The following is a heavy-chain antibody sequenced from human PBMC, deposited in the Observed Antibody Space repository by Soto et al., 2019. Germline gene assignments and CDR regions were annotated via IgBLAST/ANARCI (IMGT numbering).Heavy chain of an antibody. CDR3: ARDRDGHYFDY. CDR1: GGTFSSYA. V-gene: IGHV1-69*12. CDR2: IIPIFGTA. Sequence: QVQLVQSGAAVKKPGSSVKVSCKASGGTFSSYAISWVRQAPGQGLEWMGGIIPIFGTANYAQKFQGRVTMTADESTSPAYIELSSLRSEDTAVYYRARDRDGHYFDYWGQGTPVIVSS. J-gene: IGHJ4*02.